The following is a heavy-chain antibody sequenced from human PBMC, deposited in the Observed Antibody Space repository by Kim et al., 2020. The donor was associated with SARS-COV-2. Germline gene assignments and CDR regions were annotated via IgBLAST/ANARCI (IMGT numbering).Heavy chain of an antibody. J-gene: IGHJ4*02. D-gene: IGHD5-12*01. CDR1: GFTFDDYA. CDR3: AKALQNSGYDLGLDY. Sequence: GGSLRLSCAASGFTFDDYAMHWVRQAPGKGLEWVSGISWNSGSIGYADSVKGRFTISRDNAKNSLYLQMNSLRAEDTALYYCAKALQNSGYDLGLDYWGQGTLVTVSS. V-gene: IGHV3-9*01. CDR2: ISWNSGSI.